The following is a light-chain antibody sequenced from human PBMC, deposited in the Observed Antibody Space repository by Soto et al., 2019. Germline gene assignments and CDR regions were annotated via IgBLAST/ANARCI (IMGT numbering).Light chain of an antibody. J-gene: IGKJ4*01. CDR2: NAS. CDR3: QQRSAWPLT. CDR1: QSVRTY. Sequence: EIVLTQSPATLSLSPGERATLSCRASQSVRTYLVWYQHKAGQAPSLLIYNASNRAAGIPARFSGSGSGTDFTLTISSLEPEDFAVYYCQQRSAWPLTFGGGTEVEIK. V-gene: IGKV3-11*01.